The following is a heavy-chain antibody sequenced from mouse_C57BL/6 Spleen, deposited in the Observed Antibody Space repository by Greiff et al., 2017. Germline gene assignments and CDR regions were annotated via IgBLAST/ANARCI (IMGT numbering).Heavy chain of an antibody. Sequence: EVQLQQSGPELVKPGASVKIPCKASGYTFTDYNMDWVKQSHGKSLEWIGDINPNNGGTIYNQKFKGKATLTVDKSSSTAYMELRSLTSEDTAVYYCARYDYGYEYYFDYWGQGTTLTVSS. CDR2: INPNNGGT. J-gene: IGHJ2*01. CDR1: GYTFTDYN. D-gene: IGHD2-2*01. V-gene: IGHV1-18*01. CDR3: ARYDYGYEYYFDY.